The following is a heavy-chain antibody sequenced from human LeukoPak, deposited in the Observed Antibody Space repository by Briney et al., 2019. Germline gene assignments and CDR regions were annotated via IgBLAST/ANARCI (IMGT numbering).Heavy chain of an antibody. CDR3: ARDPPLRYFDWLSPVRAFDI. D-gene: IGHD3-9*01. CDR2: ISAYNGNT. J-gene: IGHJ3*02. CDR1: GYTFTSYG. V-gene: IGHV1-18*01. Sequence: ASVKVSCKASGYTFTSYGISWVRQAPGQGLEWMGWISAYNGNTNYAQKLQGRVTMTTDTSTSTAYMELRSLRSDDTAVYYCARDPPLRYFDWLSPVRAFDIWGQGTMVTVSS.